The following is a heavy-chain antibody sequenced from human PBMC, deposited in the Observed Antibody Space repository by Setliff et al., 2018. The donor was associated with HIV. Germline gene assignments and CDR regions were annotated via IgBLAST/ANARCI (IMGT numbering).Heavy chain of an antibody. CDR3: AKDGSGWSQH. CDR1: GFAFSDFW. Sequence: GGSLRLSCAASGFAFSDFWMSWARQAPGKGLEWVANIDEHGEKKYYVGSLKGRFTVSRDNAKNSLYLQMSSLRAEDMAVYYCAKDGSGWSQHWGQGTRVTVSS. D-gene: IGHD6-19*01. J-gene: IGHJ1*01. V-gene: IGHV3-7*01. CDR2: IDEHGEKK.